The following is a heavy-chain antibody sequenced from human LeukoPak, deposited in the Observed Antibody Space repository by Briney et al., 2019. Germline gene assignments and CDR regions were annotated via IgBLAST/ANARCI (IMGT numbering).Heavy chain of an antibody. D-gene: IGHD3-22*01. CDR1: GFTFSSYA. CDR3: ASHIRGDSSGYYSFAFDI. J-gene: IGHJ3*02. CDR2: ISYDGSNK. V-gene: IGHV3-30-3*01. Sequence: PGGSLRLSCAASGFTFSSYAMHWVRQAPGKGLEWVAVISYDGSNKYYADSVKGRFTISRDNSKNTLYLQMNSLRAEDTAVYYCASHIRGDSSGYYSFAFDIWGQGTMVTVSS.